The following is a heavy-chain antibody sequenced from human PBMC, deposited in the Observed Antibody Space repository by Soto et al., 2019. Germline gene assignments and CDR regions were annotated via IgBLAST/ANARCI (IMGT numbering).Heavy chain of an antibody. V-gene: IGHV1-46*03. CDR2: INPSGGST. CDR3: ARESSSVSLQSYYCYFLDV. Sequence: ASVKVSCKASGYTFTSYYMHWVRQAPGQGLEWMGIINPSGGSTSYAQKFQGRVTMTRDTSTSTVYMELSSLRSEDTAVYYCARESSSVSLQSYYCYFLDVWGKGTTVIVSS. D-gene: IGHD3-10*01. J-gene: IGHJ6*03. CDR1: GYTFTSYY.